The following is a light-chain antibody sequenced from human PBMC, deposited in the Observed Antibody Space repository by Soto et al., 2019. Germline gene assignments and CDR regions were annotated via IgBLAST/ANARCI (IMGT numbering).Light chain of an antibody. CDR3: QQSRT. J-gene: IGKJ1*01. Sequence: DIQMTQSPSTLSASVGDRVTITCRASQSLSTWLVWYQQKPGKAPKLLIYKASSLQSGVPSRFSGSTSGTEFTLTISSLQPDDFATYYCQQSRTFGQGTKVEIK. CDR2: KAS. CDR1: QSLSTW. V-gene: IGKV1-5*03.